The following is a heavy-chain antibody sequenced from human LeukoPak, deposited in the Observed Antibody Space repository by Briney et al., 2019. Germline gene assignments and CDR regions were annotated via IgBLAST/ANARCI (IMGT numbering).Heavy chain of an antibody. CDR3: TRLSCSGGSCYSRLGAFDI. Sequence: RSGGSLRLSCAASGFTFSGSAMHWVRQASGKGLEWVGRIRSKANSYATAYAASVKGRFTISRDDSKNTAYLQMNSLKTEDTAVYYCTRLSCSGGSCYSRLGAFDIWGQGTMVTVSS. CDR2: IRSKANSYAT. D-gene: IGHD2-15*01. V-gene: IGHV3-73*01. CDR1: GFTFSGSA. J-gene: IGHJ3*02.